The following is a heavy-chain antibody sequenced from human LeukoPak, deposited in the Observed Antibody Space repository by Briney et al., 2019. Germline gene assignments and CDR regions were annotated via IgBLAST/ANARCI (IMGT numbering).Heavy chain of an antibody. CDR3: AKQLGYCSDGSCYFPY. D-gene: IGHD2-15*01. CDR2: ISNNGGYT. J-gene: IGHJ4*02. V-gene: IGHV3-23*01. Sequence: GGSLRLSCTASGFTFSSYAMSWVRQAPGKGLEWVSAISNNGGYTYYADSVQGRFTISRDNSKSTLCLQMNSLRAEDTAVYYCAKQLGYCSDGSCYFPYWGQGTLVTVSS. CDR1: GFTFSSYA.